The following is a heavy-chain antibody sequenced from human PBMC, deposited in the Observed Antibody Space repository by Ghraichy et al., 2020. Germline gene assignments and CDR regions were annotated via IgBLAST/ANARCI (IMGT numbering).Heavy chain of an antibody. V-gene: IGHV4-61*01. CDR1: GGSVSSGTYY. J-gene: IGHJ4*02. CDR3: ARAGPTNYRLLYDY. D-gene: IGHD2-2*02. Sequence: SETLSLTCTVSGGSVSSGTYYWSWIRQPPGKGLEWIGYIYYSGNTEYNPSLKSRVTISLDTSKNQFSLKLSSVTAADTALYYCARAGPTNYRLLYDYWGQGTLVTVSS. CDR2: IYYSGNT.